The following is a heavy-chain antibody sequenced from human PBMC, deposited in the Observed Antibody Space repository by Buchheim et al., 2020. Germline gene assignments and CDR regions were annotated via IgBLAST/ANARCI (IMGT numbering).Heavy chain of an antibody. V-gene: IGHV2-70*15. J-gene: IGHJ6*03. CDR1: GFSLSTSGMC. Sequence: QVTLRESGPALVKPTQTLTLTCTFSGFSLSTSGMCVSWIRQPPGKALEWLARIDWDDDKYYSTSLKTRLTISKNTSKNQVVLTMTNMDPVDTATYYCARIRYSSSYSKPVLSYMDVWGKGTT. CDR2: IDWDDDK. CDR3: ARIRYSSSYSKPVLSYMDV. D-gene: IGHD6-6*01.